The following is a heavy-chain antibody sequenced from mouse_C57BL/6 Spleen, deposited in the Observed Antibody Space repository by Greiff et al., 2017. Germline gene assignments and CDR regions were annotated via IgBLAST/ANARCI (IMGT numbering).Heavy chain of an antibody. V-gene: IGHV5-4*01. CDR2: ISDGGSYT. D-gene: IGHD4-1*01. Sequence: DVKLVESGGGLVKPGGSLKLSCAASGFTFSSYAMSWVRQTPEKRLEWVATISDGGSYTYYPDNVKGRFTISRDNAKNNLYLQMSHLKSEDTAMYYCARDLGRRAMDYWGQGTSVTVSS. CDR1: GFTFSSYA. J-gene: IGHJ4*01. CDR3: ARDLGRRAMDY.